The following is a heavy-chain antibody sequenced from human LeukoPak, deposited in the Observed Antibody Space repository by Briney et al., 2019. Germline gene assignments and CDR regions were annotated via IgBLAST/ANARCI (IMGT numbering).Heavy chain of an antibody. CDR3: ARAEYDFWSGFGAFDI. Sequence: PGGSLRLSCVDSGFTFSNYEMSWIRQALGKGLEWVSYISSSGSTIYYADSVKGRFTISRDNAKNSLYLQMNSLRAEDTAVYYCARAEYDFWSGFGAFDIWGQGTMVTVSS. CDR2: ISSSGSTI. J-gene: IGHJ3*02. CDR1: GFTFSNYE. D-gene: IGHD3-3*01. V-gene: IGHV3-11*01.